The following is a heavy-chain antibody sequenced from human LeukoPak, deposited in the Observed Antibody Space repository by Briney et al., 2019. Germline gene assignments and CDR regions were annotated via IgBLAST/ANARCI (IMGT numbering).Heavy chain of an antibody. J-gene: IGHJ5*02. CDR2: IYYSGST. D-gene: IGHD6-19*01. CDR3: ARDNPQSGGWHGWFDP. CDR1: GGSISSGGYY. V-gene: IGHV4-31*11. Sequence: SQTLSLTCAVSGGSISSGGYYWSWIRQHPGKGLEWIGYIYYSGSTYYNPSLKSRVTISVDTSKNQFSLKLSSVTAADTAVYSCARDNPQSGGWHGWFDPWGQGTLVTVSS.